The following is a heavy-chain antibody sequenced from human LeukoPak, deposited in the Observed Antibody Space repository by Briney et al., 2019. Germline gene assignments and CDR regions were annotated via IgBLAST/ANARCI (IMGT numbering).Heavy chain of an antibody. V-gene: IGHV4-59*01. CDR1: GGSISGYY. J-gene: IGHJ4*02. CDR3: ARGREWEPKVFDY. CDR2: IYYSGST. D-gene: IGHD1-26*01. Sequence: SETLSLTCTVSGGSISGYYWSWIRQPPGKGLEWIGYIYYSGSTNYNPSLKSRVTISVDTSKNQFSLKLSSVTAADTAVYYCARGREWEPKVFDYWGQRTLVTVSS.